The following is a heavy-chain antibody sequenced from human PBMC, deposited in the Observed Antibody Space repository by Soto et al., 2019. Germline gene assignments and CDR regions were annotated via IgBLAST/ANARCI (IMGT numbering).Heavy chain of an antibody. CDR2: ISAYNGNT. J-gene: IGHJ4*02. CDR1: GSTVTSYG. Sequence: ASVTLSCKAAGSTVTSYGISWVRQSPGQGLERMGWISAYNGNTNYAQKLQGRVTMTTDTSKSTAYMELRSLRSDDTAVYYCARDGDDDSSGYYPWVDYWGQGTLVTVSS. CDR3: ARDGDDDSSGYYPWVDY. V-gene: IGHV1-18*04. D-gene: IGHD3-22*01.